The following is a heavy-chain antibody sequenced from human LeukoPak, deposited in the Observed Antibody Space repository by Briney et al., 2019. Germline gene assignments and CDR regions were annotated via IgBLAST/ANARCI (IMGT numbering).Heavy chain of an antibody. D-gene: IGHD3-10*01. CDR1: GYTFTSYG. CDR2: ISTYNGNT. J-gene: IGHJ4*02. V-gene: IGHV1-18*01. CDR3: ARDQYGSGSFDY. Sequence: GSSVKVSCKASGYTFTSYGISWVRQAPGQGLEWMGWISTYNGNTNYAQRLQGRVTMTTDTSTSTAYMDLRSLRSDDTAVYYCARDQYGSGSFDYWGQGTLVTVSS.